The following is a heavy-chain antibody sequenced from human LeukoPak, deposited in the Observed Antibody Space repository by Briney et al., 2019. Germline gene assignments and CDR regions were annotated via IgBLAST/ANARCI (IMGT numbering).Heavy chain of an antibody. CDR3: AKSGPGYCSSTSCEFDY. V-gene: IGHV3-23*01. D-gene: IGHD2-2*03. CDR1: GFTFSSST. CDR2: ISGSGDST. J-gene: IGHJ4*02. Sequence: GGSLRLSCAASGFTFSSSTMSWVRQAPGKGLEWVSSISGSGDSTWYADSVKGRFTISRDNSKNTLYLQMNSLRAEDTAVYYCAKSGPGYCSSTSCEFDYWGQGTLATVSS.